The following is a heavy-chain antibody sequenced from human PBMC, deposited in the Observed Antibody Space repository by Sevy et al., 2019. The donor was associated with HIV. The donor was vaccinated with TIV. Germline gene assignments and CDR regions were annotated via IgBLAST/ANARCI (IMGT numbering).Heavy chain of an antibody. CDR1: GFTFSSYG. Sequence: GGSLRLSCAASGFTFSSYGMHWVRQAPGKGLEWVAVIWYDGSNKYYADSVKGRFTISRDNSKNTLYLQMNSLRAEDTAVYSCAISSTSDYFDYWGQGALVTVSS. V-gene: IGHV3-33*01. J-gene: IGHJ4*02. D-gene: IGHD2-2*01. CDR2: IWYDGSNK. CDR3: AISSTSDYFDY.